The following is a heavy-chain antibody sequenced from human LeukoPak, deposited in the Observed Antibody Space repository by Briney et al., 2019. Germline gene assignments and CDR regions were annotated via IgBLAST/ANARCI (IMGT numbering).Heavy chain of an antibody. V-gene: IGHV4-39*01. Sequence: SETLSLTCTVSGGSISSSSYYWGWIRQPPGKGLEWIGSIYYSGSTYYNPSLKSRVTISVHTSKNQFSLKLSSVTAADTAVYYCARHGPYSSSWYYFDYWGQGTLVTVSS. D-gene: IGHD6-13*01. CDR3: ARHGPYSSSWYYFDY. CDR2: IYYSGST. CDR1: GGSISSSSYY. J-gene: IGHJ4*02.